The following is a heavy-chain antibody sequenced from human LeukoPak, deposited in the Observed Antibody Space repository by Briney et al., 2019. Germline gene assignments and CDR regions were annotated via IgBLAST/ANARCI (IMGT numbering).Heavy chain of an antibody. CDR3: ARGGPGTTMGVDF. CDR1: GFTFSSCT. J-gene: IGHJ4*02. V-gene: IGHV3-30*04. Sequence: GGSLRLSCAASGFTFSSCTMHWVRQAPGKGLEWMAIMSSDGSNKYYGDSVKGRFTVSRDTSKNTVYLQMNSLRVEDTAVYYCARGGPGTTMGVDFWGQGTLVTVSS. D-gene: IGHD1-1*01. CDR2: MSSDGSNK.